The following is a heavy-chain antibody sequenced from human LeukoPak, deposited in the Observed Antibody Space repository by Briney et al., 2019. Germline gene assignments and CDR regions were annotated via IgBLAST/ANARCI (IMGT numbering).Heavy chain of an antibody. J-gene: IGHJ4*02. D-gene: IGHD3-10*01. Sequence: ASVKVSCKASGYTFTGYYMHWVRQAPGQGLEWMGWISAYNGNTNYAQKLQGRVTMTTDTSTSTAYMELRSLRSDDTAVYYCARAELLWFGELNEWGQGTLVTVSS. CDR2: ISAYNGNT. CDR1: GYTFTGYY. V-gene: IGHV1-18*04. CDR3: ARAELLWFGELNE.